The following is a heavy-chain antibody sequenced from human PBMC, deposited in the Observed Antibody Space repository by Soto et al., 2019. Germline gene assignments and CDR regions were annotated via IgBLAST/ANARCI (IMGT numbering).Heavy chain of an antibody. D-gene: IGHD2-2*01. Sequence: HPGGSLRLSCAASGFTFSSYEMNWVRQAPGKGMEWVSYISSGGSAIYYADSVKGRFTISRDNAKNSLYLQMNSLRAEDTAVYYCARARYCTSTSCYYYFDYLGQGTLVTVSS. V-gene: IGHV3-48*03. CDR1: GFTFSSYE. J-gene: IGHJ4*02. CDR2: ISSGGSAI. CDR3: ARARYCTSTSCYYYFDY.